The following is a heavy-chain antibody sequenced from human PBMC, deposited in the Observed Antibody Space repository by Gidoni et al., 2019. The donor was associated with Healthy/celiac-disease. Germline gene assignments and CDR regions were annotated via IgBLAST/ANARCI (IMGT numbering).Heavy chain of an antibody. V-gene: IGHV4-39*01. CDR2: IYYSGST. CDR3: ARGARDGYNGEYFDY. D-gene: IGHD5-12*01. CDR1: GGSISSSSYY. J-gene: IGHJ4*02. Sequence: QLQLQESGPGLVKPSETLSLTCTVSGGSISSSSYYWGWIRQPPGKGLEWIGSIYYSGSTYYNPSLKSRVTISVDTSKNQFSLKLSSVTAADTAVYYCARGARDGYNGEYFDYWGQGTLVTVSS.